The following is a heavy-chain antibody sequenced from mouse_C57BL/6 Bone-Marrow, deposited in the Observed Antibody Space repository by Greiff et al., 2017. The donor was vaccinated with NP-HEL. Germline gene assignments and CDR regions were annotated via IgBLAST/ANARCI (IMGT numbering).Heavy chain of an antibody. Sequence: EVQLQQSGPELVKPGASVKISCKASGYTFTDYYMNWVKQSHGKSLEWIGDINPNNGGTSYNQQFKGKATLTVDKSSSTAYMELRSLTSEDSAVYYCARWDYYGSSYWYFDVWGTGTTVTVSS. CDR1: GYTFTDYY. CDR3: ARWDYYGSSYWYFDV. J-gene: IGHJ1*03. CDR2: INPNNGGT. V-gene: IGHV1-26*01. D-gene: IGHD1-1*01.